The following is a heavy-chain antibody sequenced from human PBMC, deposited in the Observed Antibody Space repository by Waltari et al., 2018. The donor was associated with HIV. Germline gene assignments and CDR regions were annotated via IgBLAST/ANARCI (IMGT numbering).Heavy chain of an antibody. J-gene: IGHJ3*02. CDR2: IIPIFGTA. CDR3: ARDSSRPNRVKAYAFDI. D-gene: IGHD2-2*01. V-gene: IGHV1-69*01. CDR1: GGTFSSYA. Sequence: QVQLVQSGAEVKKPGSSVKVSCKASGGTFSSYAISWVRQAPGQGLEWMGGIIPIFGTANYAQKFQGRVTITADESTSTAYMELSSLRSEDTAVYYCARDSSRPNRVKAYAFDIWGQGTMVTVSS.